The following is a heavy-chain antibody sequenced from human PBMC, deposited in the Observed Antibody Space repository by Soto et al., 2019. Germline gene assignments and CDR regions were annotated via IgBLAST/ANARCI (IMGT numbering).Heavy chain of an antibody. Sequence: EVQLVESGGGLVQPGGSLRLSCAASGFTFSSYSMNWVRQAPGKGLEWVSYISSSSSTIYYADSVKGRFTISRDNAKNSLYLQMNSLRDEDTAVYYCVRTIVVVPAAINWFDPWGQGTLVTVSS. V-gene: IGHV3-48*02. CDR3: VRTIVVVPAAINWFDP. CDR2: ISSSSSTI. D-gene: IGHD2-2*02. CDR1: GFTFSSYS. J-gene: IGHJ5*02.